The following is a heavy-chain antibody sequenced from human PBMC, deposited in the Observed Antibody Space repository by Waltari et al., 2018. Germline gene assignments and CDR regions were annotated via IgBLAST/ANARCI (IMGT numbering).Heavy chain of an antibody. Sequence: QLQESGPGLVKPSETLSFTCTVSGGSISSSSYYWGWIRQPPGKGLEWIGSVYSSGSTNHNPSLKSRVTISLDTSKNQFSLKLSSVTAADTAVYYCVRRSSTWQIGAFDIWGQGTMVTVSS. V-gene: IGHV4-39*07. CDR1: GGSISSSSYY. J-gene: IGHJ3*02. CDR3: VRRSSTWQIGAFDI. CDR2: VYSSGST. D-gene: IGHD6-13*01.